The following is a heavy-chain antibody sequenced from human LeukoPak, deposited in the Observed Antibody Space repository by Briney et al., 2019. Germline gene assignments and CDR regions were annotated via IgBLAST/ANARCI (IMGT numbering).Heavy chain of an antibody. CDR2: ISYDGSNK. J-gene: IGHJ5*02. V-gene: IGHV3-30*04. CDR1: GFTFSSCA. D-gene: IGHD3-22*01. Sequence: GGSLRLSCAASGFTFSSCAMHWVRQAPGKGLEWVAVISYDGSNKYYADSVKGRFTISRDDSKNTLYLQMNSLRAEDTAVYYCARSYYDSSGYSNWFDPWGQGALVTVSS. CDR3: ARSYYDSSGYSNWFDP.